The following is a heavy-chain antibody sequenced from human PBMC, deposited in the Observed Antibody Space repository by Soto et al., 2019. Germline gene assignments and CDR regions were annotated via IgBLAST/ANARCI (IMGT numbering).Heavy chain of an antibody. D-gene: IGHD4-17*01. CDR1: GFTFSSYT. V-gene: IGHV3-30-3*01. CDR2: ISHDGSHK. J-gene: IGHJ4*02. CDR3: ARAPAPDYGGVGDY. Sequence: QVQLVESGGRVVQPGRSLRLSCAASGFTFSSYTIHWVRQAPGKGLEWVAVISHDGSHKYYADSVKGRFTISRDNSKNTLFLQMNSLRAEDTAVYYCARAPAPDYGGVGDYWGQGTLVTVSS.